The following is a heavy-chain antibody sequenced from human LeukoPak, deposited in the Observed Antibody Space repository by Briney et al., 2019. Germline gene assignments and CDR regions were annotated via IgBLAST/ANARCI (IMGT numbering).Heavy chain of an antibody. V-gene: IGHV3-23*01. D-gene: IGHD3-3*01. Sequence: HPGGSLRLSCAASGFTFSSYAMSWVRQAPGKGLEWVSAISGSGGSTYYADSVKGRFTISRDNSKNTLYLQMNSLRAEDTAVYYCARDSNRDPTYYDFWSGYFQDYYGMDVWGQGTTVTVSS. CDR2: ISGSGGST. J-gene: IGHJ6*02. CDR3: ARDSNRDPTYYDFWSGYFQDYYGMDV. CDR1: GFTFSSYA.